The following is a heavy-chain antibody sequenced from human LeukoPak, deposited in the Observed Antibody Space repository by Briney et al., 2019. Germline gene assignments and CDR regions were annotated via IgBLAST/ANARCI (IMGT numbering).Heavy chain of an antibody. CDR1: VGTFSSYA. Sequence: SSETLSFTASVGTFSSYAISWVRQATRQAPEWIGGIIPIFCTANYAQKFQGRVTITTDESPTTPHLELSSQRPEDSAVDYCARAAAARDYWGKGTLVTVSS. V-gene: IGHV1-69*05. J-gene: IGHJ4*02. CDR3: ARAAAARDY. CDR2: IIPIFCTA. D-gene: IGHD2-2*01.